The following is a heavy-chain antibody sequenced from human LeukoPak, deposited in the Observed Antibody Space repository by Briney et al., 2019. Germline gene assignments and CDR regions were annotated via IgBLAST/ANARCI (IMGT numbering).Heavy chain of an antibody. Sequence: PSETLSLTCAVYGGPFSGYYWSWIRQPPGKGLEWIGEINHSGSTNHNPSLKSRVTISVDTSKNQFSLKLSSVTAADTAVYYCARLAAAGGGWGQGTLVTVSS. V-gene: IGHV4-34*01. D-gene: IGHD6-13*01. J-gene: IGHJ4*02. CDR3: ARLAAAGGG. CDR1: GGPFSGYY. CDR2: INHSGST.